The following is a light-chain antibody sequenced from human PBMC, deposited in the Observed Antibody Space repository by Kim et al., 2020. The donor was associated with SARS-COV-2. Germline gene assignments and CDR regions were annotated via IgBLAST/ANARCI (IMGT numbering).Light chain of an antibody. J-gene: IGKJ4*01. Sequence: SQGERATPSCTASHSVAGKLAWYQQKPGQAPRLLIYGASVRATGIPARFSGSGSGTEFTLTISSLQSEDFAVYYCTEYNNRPALSFGGGTQV. CDR2: GAS. V-gene: IGKV3D-15*01. CDR1: HSVAGK. CDR3: TEYNNRPALS.